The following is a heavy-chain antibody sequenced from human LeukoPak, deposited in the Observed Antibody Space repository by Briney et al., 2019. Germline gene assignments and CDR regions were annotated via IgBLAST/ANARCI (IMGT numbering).Heavy chain of an antibody. CDR2: IYYGRTT. J-gene: IGHJ6*02. V-gene: IGHV4-4*02. Sequence: PSGTLSLTCAVSGGSISSSNWWSWVRQSPGKGLEWIGSIYYGRTTYYNPSLNSRVTISVVTSKNQFSLKLSSVTAADTAVDYCARGENYDSSGYRNYYYYYYGMDVWGQGTTVTVSS. CDR3: ARGENYDSSGYRNYYYYYYGMDV. D-gene: IGHD3-22*01. CDR1: GGSISSSNW.